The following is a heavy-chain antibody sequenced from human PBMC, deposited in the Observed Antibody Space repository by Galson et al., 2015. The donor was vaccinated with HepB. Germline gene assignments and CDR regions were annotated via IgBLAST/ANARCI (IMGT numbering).Heavy chain of an antibody. CDR3: AREDIAVVPAASPVMDV. D-gene: IGHD2-2*01. Sequence: QSGAEVKKPGESLRISCKGSGYSFTSYWISWVRQMPGKGLEWMGRIDPSDSYTNYSPSFQGHVTISADKSISTAYLQWSSLKASDTAMYYCAREDIAVVPAASPVMDVWGKGTTVTVSS. J-gene: IGHJ6*03. V-gene: IGHV5-10-1*01. CDR1: GYSFTSYW. CDR2: IDPSDSYT.